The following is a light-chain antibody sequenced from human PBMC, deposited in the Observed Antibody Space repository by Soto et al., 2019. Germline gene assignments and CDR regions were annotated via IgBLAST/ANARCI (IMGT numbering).Light chain of an antibody. CDR2: EVS. Sequence: QSALTQPPSASGSPGQSVTISCTGMSSDVGGYNYVSWYQQHPGKAPKLMIYEVSKRPSGVPDRFSGSKSGNTASLTVSGLQAEDEADYYCSSNAGANSVVSGGGTKLTVL. V-gene: IGLV2-8*01. CDR3: SSNAGANSVV. J-gene: IGLJ2*01. CDR1: SSDVGGYNY.